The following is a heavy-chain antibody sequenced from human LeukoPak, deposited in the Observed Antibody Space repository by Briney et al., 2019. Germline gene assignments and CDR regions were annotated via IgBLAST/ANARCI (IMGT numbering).Heavy chain of an antibody. J-gene: IGHJ4*02. CDR3: ARDSGSCIWEYYFDY. D-gene: IGHD1-26*01. Sequence: ASVKVSCKASGYTFTCYYMHWVRQAPGQGLEWMGWINPNSGGTNYAQKFQGRVTMTRDTSISTAYMELSRLRSDDTAVYYCARDSGSCIWEYYFDYWGQGTLVTVSS. CDR2: INPNSGGT. V-gene: IGHV1-2*02. CDR1: GYTFTCYY.